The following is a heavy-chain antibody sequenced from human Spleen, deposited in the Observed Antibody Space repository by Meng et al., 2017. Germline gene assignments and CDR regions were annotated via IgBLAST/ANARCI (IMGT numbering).Heavy chain of an antibody. Sequence: SETLSLTCVVSGGSFSDYYWSWIRQPPGKGLEWIGEINHSGSTNYNPSLKSRVTISVDTSKNQFSLKLSSVTAADTAVYYCARDGYGGNPYYYGMDVWGQGTTVTVSS. CDR2: INHSGST. D-gene: IGHD4-23*01. J-gene: IGHJ6*02. CDR3: ARDGYGGNPYYYGMDV. V-gene: IGHV4-34*01. CDR1: GGSFSDYY.